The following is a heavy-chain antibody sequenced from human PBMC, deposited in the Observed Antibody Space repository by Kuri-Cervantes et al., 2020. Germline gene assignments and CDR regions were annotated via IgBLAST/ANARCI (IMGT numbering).Heavy chain of an antibody. CDR1: GFTFSGQN. CDR2: ISTTGSYM. J-gene: IGHJ5*01. Sequence: GGSLRLSCAASGFTFSGQNMNWVRQAPGKGLEWVSSISTTGSYMYYSDSVKGRFTISRDNAKNTLYLQMNSLRAEDTAVYYCAKTPNYNSWSGYFDSWGRGTLVTVSS. D-gene: IGHD3-3*01. CDR3: AKTPNYNSWSGYFDS. V-gene: IGHV3-21*01.